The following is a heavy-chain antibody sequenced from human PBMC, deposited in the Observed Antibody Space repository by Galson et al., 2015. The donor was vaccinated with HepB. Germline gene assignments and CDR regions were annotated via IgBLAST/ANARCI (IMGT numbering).Heavy chain of an antibody. Sequence: SLRLSCAASGFTFSDYAIHWVRQAPGKGLEWVAVISYDGSKKYYADSVKGRFTISRDNSKNTLYLQMNSLRAEDTAVSYCGKDFGRVTAFYFYYYGMDVWGKGTTVTVSS. CDR2: ISYDGSKK. V-gene: IGHV3-30*18. J-gene: IGHJ6*04. CDR3: GKDFGRVTAFYFYYYGMDV. CDR1: GFTFSDYA. D-gene: IGHD4-11*01.